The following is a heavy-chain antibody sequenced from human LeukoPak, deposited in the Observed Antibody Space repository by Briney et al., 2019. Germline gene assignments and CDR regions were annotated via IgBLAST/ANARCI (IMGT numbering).Heavy chain of an antibody. CDR1: GGSIGGSAYY. D-gene: IGHD5-24*01. CDR3: ARDQPSRDGYNGYFDY. CDR2: ISHSGST. Sequence: TPSETLSLTCTVSGGSIGGSAYYWAWIRQPPGKGLEWMGSISHSGSTYDNPSLKSRVTISVDTSKNQFSLNLTYVTAADTAVYYCARDQPSRDGYNGYFDYWGQGTLVTVSS. J-gene: IGHJ4*02. V-gene: IGHV4-39*07.